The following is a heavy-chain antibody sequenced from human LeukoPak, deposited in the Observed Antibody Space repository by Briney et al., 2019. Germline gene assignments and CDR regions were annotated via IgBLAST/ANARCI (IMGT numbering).Heavy chain of an antibody. CDR3: ARLVNWFDP. Sequence: SETLSLTCTVSGGSISSGRYSWSWIRQPPGKGLEWIGYIYHSGSTYYNPSLKSRVTISVDRSKNQFSLKLSSVTAADTAVYYCARLVNWFDPWGQGTLVTVSS. CDR2: IYHSGST. J-gene: IGHJ5*02. V-gene: IGHV4-30-2*01. CDR1: GGSISSGRYS.